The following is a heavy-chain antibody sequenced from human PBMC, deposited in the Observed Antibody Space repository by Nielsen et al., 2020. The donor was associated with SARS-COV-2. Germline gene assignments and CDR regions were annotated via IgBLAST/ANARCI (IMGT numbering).Heavy chain of an antibody. J-gene: IGHJ4*02. V-gene: IGHV5-51*01. CDR1: GYSFDSYW. CDR3: ARHGNDFGGNDLDY. CDR2: IYPADSHT. D-gene: IGHD4-23*01. Sequence: GESLKISCQGSGYSFDSYWIAWVRQMSGKGLEWMGLIYPADSHTTYSPSFQGQVTISVDKSVNTAYLRWSSLKASDTAIYYCARHGNDFGGNDLDYWGQGTLVTVSS.